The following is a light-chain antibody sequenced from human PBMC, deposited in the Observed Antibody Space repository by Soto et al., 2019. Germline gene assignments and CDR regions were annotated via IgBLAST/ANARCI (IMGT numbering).Light chain of an antibody. CDR1: QSVSSSY. V-gene: IGKV3-20*01. J-gene: IGKJ1*01. CDR2: GAS. CDR3: QQYGSSPPWT. Sequence: EIVLTQSPGTLXLSPGERATXSXRXSQSVSSSYLAWYQQKPGQAPRLLIYGASSRATGIPDRFSGSGSGTDFTLTISRLEPEDFAVYYCQQYGSSPPWTFGQGTKVEIK.